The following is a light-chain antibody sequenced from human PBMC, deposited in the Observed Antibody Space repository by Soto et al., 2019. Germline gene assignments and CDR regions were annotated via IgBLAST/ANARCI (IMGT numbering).Light chain of an antibody. J-gene: IGKJ1*01. CDR1: QTVSRY. CDR2: DAS. Sequence: IVLTQSPATLSLSPGERATLSCRASQTVSRYLAWYQQKPGQAPRLLIYDASKRATGIPARFSGSGSGTDFTLTISSLQPEDFATYYCQQSYSIPWTFGQGTKVDI. CDR3: QQSYSIPWT. V-gene: IGKV3-11*01.